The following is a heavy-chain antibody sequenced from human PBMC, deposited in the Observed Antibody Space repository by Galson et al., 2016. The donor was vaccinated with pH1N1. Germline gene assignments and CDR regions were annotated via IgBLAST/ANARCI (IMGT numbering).Heavy chain of an antibody. CDR3: AKRYRGGWYYFDY. CDR1: GGSFISHA. D-gene: IGHD6-19*01. Sequence: SVKVSCKASGGSFISHAITWVRQAPGQGLEWMGGIIPVFGTANYAQKFQGRVSITTDESTSTASMELSSLTPEDTAVYYCAKRYRGGWYYFDYWGQGTLVTVSS. J-gene: IGHJ4*02. V-gene: IGHV1-69*05. CDR2: IIPVFGTA.